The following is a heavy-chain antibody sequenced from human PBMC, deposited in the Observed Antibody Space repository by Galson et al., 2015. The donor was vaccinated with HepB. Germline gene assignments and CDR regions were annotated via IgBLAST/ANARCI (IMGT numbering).Heavy chain of an antibody. V-gene: IGHV3-15*01. CDR1: GFTFSNAW. J-gene: IGHJ6*03. CDR3: TTGAQGYCSSTSCYTGMDYYYYYMDV. D-gene: IGHD2-2*02. Sequence: SLRLSCAASGFTFSNAWMSWVRQAPGKGLEWVGRIKSKTDGGTTDYAVPVKGRFTISRDDSKNTLYLQMNSLKTEDTAVYYCTTGAQGYCSSTSCYTGMDYYYYYMDVWGKGTTVTVSS. CDR2: IKSKTDGGTT.